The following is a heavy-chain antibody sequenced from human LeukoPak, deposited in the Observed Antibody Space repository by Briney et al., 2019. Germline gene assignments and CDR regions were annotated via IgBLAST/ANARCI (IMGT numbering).Heavy chain of an antibody. J-gene: IGHJ1*01. V-gene: IGHV3-53*04. CDR1: GFTVSGNY. Sequence: TRGSLRLSCAASGFTVSGNYMSWVRQAPGKGLEWVSVIYSGADTYYADSVKGRFTISRHSSQNTVYLQMNSLRAEDTAVYYCARAQYCSGGSCYSGTLGSWGEGTVVTVSS. CDR2: IYSGADT. D-gene: IGHD2-15*01. CDR3: ARAQYCSGGSCYSGTLGS.